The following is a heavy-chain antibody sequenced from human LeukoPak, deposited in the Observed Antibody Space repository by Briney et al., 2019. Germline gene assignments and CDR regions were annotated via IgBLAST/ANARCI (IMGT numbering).Heavy chain of an antibody. CDR2: ISYDGSNK. D-gene: IGHD1-26*01. Sequence: PGGSLRLSCAASGFTFSSYAMSWVRQAPGRGLEWVAVISYDGSNKYYGDSVKGRFTISRDNSKNTVYLQMNSLRPEDTAVYHCARGNSGIYSHFDFWGQGTLVTVSS. J-gene: IGHJ4*02. CDR1: GFTFSSYA. CDR3: ARGNSGIYSHFDF. V-gene: IGHV3-30-3*01.